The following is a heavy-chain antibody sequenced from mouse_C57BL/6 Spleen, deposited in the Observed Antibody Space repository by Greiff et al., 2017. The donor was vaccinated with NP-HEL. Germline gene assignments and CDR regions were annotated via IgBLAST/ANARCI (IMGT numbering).Heavy chain of an antibody. J-gene: IGHJ4*01. V-gene: IGHV1-69*01. CDR1: GYTFTSYW. Sequence: QVQLQQPGAELVMPGASVKLSCKASGYTFTSYWMHWVKQRPGQGLEWIGEIVPSDSYTNYNQKFKGKSTLTVDKSSSTAYMQLSSLTSEDSAVYYCARKDYYGTPYAMDYWGQGTSVTVSS. D-gene: IGHD1-1*01. CDR3: ARKDYYGTPYAMDY. CDR2: IVPSDSYT.